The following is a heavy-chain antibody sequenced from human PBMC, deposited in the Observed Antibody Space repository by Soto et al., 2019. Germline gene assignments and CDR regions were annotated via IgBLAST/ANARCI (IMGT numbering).Heavy chain of an antibody. CDR1: GYSIDRGYY. V-gene: IGHV4-38-2*02. CDR2: ISHRGAT. CDR3: VRYEYDSSGHEDEH. D-gene: IGHD3-22*01. Sequence: SETLSLSCSVSGYSIDRGYYWGWIRQAPERGLEWIGSISHRGATSSTPSLKSRAIISLDTSNNQFTLRLTSVTVADTATYYCVRYEYDSSGHEDEHWGQGTLVTVAS. J-gene: IGHJ4*02.